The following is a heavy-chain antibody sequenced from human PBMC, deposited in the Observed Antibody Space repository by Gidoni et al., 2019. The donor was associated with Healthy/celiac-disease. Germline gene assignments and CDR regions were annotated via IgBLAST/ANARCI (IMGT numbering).Heavy chain of an antibody. V-gene: IGHV4-39*01. D-gene: IGHD3-22*01. CDR2: IYYSGST. CDR3: ARHLYYYDSSGYYRGGMDV. CDR1: GGSISSSSYY. J-gene: IGHJ6*02. Sequence: ETLSLTCTVSGGSISSSSYYWGWIRQPPGKGLEWIGSIYYSGSTYYNPSLKSRVTISVDTSKNQFSLKLSSVTAADTAVYYCARHLYYYDSSGYYRGGMDVWGQGTTVTVSS.